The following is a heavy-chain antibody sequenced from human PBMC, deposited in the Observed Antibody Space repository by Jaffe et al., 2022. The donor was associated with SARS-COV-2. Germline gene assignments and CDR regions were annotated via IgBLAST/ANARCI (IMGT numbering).Heavy chain of an antibody. D-gene: IGHD3-22*01. V-gene: IGHV5-51*01. CDR1: GYSFTSYW. Sequence: EVQLVQSGAEVKKPGESLKISCKGSGYSFTSYWIGWVRQMPGKGLEWMGIIYPGDSDTRYSPSFQGQVTISADKSISTAYLQWSSLKASDTAMYYCATLQRHDSSGYYGDAFDIWGQGTMVTVSS. J-gene: IGHJ3*02. CDR3: ATLQRHDSSGYYGDAFDI. CDR2: IYPGDSDT.